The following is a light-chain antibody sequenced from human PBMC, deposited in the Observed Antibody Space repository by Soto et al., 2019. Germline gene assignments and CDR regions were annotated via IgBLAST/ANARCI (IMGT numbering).Light chain of an antibody. V-gene: IGKV3-20*01. Sequence: EVVLTQSPGTLSLSPGERATLSCRASQTVSNNYLAWYQQKPVQAPRLLIFGSSDRATGIPDRFSGSGSGTVFTLTISRLEPEDFAVYYCQQYGSSPPYTFGQGTKLEIK. CDR3: QQYGSSPPYT. J-gene: IGKJ2*01. CDR1: QTVSNNY. CDR2: GSS.